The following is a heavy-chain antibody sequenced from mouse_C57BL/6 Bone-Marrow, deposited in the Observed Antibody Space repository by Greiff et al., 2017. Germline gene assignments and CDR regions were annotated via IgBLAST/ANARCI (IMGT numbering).Heavy chain of an antibody. CDR2: IDPSDSYT. CDR1: GYTFTSYW. J-gene: IGHJ2*01. Sequence: QVQLQQPGAELVKPGASVKLSCKASGYTFTSYWMQWVKQRPGQGLEWIGEIDPSDSYTNYNQKFKGKATLTVDTSSSTAYMQLSSLTSEDSAVYYCAAEDSSGLDYWGQGTTLTVSS. D-gene: IGHD3-2*02. CDR3: AAEDSSGLDY. V-gene: IGHV1-50*01.